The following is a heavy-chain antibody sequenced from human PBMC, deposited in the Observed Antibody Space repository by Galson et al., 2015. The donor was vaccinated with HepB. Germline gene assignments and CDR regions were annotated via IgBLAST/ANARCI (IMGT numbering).Heavy chain of an antibody. V-gene: IGHV4-39*01. CDR3: ASLRGYSSSWDLDY. CDR1: GGSISSTNYY. D-gene: IGHD6-13*01. CDR2: LYYNGRT. Sequence: ETLSLTCTVSGGSISSTNYYWAWIRQPPGKGLEWIGSLYYNGRTYYHPSLKSRVTVSGDTSKNQFSLKLISVTAADTAVYYCASLRGYSSSWDLDYWGQGTLVTVSS. J-gene: IGHJ4*02.